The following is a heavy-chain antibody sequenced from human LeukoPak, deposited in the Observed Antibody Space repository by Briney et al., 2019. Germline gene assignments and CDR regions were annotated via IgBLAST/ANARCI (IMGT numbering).Heavy chain of an antibody. V-gene: IGHV3-30*18. CDR2: ISYDGSNK. CDR1: GFTFSSYG. D-gene: IGHD2-2*03. Sequence: PGGSLRLSCAASGFTFSSYGMHWVRQAPGKGLEWVAVISYDGSNKYYADSVKGRFTISRDNSKNTLYLQMNSLRAEDTAVYYCAKGARPYGSHFSLWDWGQGTLVTVSS. J-gene: IGHJ4*02. CDR3: AKGARPYGSHFSLWD.